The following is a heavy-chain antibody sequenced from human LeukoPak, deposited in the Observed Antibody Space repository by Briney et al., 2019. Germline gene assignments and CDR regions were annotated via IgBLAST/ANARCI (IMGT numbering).Heavy chain of an antibody. Sequence: GGSLRLSCAASGFTFSNYWMSWVRQAPGKGLVWVANIKQDGSEKNYVNSVKGRFTISRDNAKNSLYLQMNSLRAEDTAIYYCAREDDWNYEDYWGQGPWSPSPQ. CDR1: GFTFSNYW. CDR2: IKQDGSEK. D-gene: IGHD1-7*01. CDR3: AREDDWNYEDY. J-gene: IGHJ4*02. V-gene: IGHV3-7*01.